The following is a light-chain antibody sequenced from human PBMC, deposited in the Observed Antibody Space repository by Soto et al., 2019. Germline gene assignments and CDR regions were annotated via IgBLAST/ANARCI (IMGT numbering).Light chain of an antibody. V-gene: IGKV3-15*01. CDR1: QSVSSN. Sequence: EIVMTQSPATLSVSPGERATLSCRASQSVSSNVAWYQQKPGQAPGPLIYGASTRATGIPARFSGSGSGTEFTLTISSLQSEDFAVYYCQQYNNWPRTFGQGNKVELK. J-gene: IGKJ1*01. CDR2: GAS. CDR3: QQYNNWPRT.